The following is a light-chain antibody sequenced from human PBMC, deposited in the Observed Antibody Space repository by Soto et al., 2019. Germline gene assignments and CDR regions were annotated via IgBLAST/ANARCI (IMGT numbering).Light chain of an antibody. Sequence: QSVLTQPPSVSGAPGQRVTISCTGSSSNIGAGYDVHWYQQLPGTAPKLLIYGNSNRPSGVPDRFSGSKSGTSASLGITGLQAADEADYYCQSYDSSLSGSVFGGGTQLTVL. CDR2: GNS. CDR1: SSNIGAGYD. J-gene: IGLJ7*01. V-gene: IGLV1-40*01. CDR3: QSYDSSLSGSV.